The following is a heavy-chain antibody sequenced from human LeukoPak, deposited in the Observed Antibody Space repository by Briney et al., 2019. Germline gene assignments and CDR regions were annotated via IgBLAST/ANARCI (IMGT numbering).Heavy chain of an antibody. D-gene: IGHD6-13*01. J-gene: IGHJ4*02. CDR3: ASRAAAPFDY. CDR1: GGSFSGYY. V-gene: IGHV4-34*01. CDR2: INHSGST. Sequence: SETLSLTCAVYGGSFSGYYWSWIRQPPGKGLEWIGEINHSGSTNYNPSLKSRVTISVDTSKNQFSLKLSSVTAADTAAYYCASRAAAPFDYWGQGTLVTVSS.